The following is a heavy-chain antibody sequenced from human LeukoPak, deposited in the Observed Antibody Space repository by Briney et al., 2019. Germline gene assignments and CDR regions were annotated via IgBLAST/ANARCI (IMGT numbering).Heavy chain of an antibody. V-gene: IGHV4-59*01. CDR2: IYYSGST. D-gene: IGHD2-15*01. J-gene: IGHJ3*02. Sequence: PSETLSLTCTVSGGSISSYYWSWIRQPPGKGLEWIGYIYYSGSTNYNPSLKSRVTISVDTSKNQFSLKLSSVTAADTAVHYRAGGWVAIYLGAFDIWGQGTMVTVSS. CDR3: AGGWVAIYLGAFDI. CDR1: GGSISSYY.